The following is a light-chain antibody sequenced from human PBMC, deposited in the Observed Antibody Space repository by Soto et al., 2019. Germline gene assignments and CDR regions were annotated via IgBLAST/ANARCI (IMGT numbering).Light chain of an antibody. CDR1: QNIISN. V-gene: IGKV3-20*01. Sequence: EIVMTQSPATLSVSPGERATLSCMANQNIISNLAWYQQKPGQAPRLLIYGASSRATGIPDRFSGSGSGTDFTLTISRLEPEDFAVYYCQQYGSSPRSITFGQGTRLEIK. CDR3: QQYGSSPRSIT. CDR2: GAS. J-gene: IGKJ5*01.